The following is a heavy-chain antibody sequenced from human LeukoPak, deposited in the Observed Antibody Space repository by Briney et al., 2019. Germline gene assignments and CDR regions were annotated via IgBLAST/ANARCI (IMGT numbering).Heavy chain of an antibody. CDR3: AKRSGYEPGDEWFDP. Sequence: GGSLRLSCAAPGFTFSSYAMSWVRQAPGKGLEWVSAISGSGGSTYYADSVKGRFTITRDNSKNTLYLQMNSLRAEDTAVYYCAKRSGYEPGDEWFDPWGQGTLVTVSS. D-gene: IGHD5-12*01. J-gene: IGHJ5*02. V-gene: IGHV3-23*01. CDR2: ISGSGGST. CDR1: GFTFSSYA.